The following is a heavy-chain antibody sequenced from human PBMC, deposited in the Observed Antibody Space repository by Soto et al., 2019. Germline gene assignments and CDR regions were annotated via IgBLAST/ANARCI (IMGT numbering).Heavy chain of an antibody. D-gene: IGHD5-12*01. CDR3: ARAQMGYDGFPDYYYYYGMDV. V-gene: IGHV3-53*01. Sequence: GGSLRLSCAASWFTVSSNYMSWVRQAPGKGLEWVSVIYSGGSTYYADSVKGRFTISRDNSKNTLYLQMNSLRAEDTAVYYCARAQMGYDGFPDYYYYYGMDVWGQGTTVTVSS. J-gene: IGHJ6*02. CDR2: IYSGGST. CDR1: WFTVSSNY.